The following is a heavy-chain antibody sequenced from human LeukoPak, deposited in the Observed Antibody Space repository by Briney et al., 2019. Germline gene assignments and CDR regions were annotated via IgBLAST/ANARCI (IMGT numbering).Heavy chain of an antibody. CDR1: SGSISTSNYY. V-gene: IGHV4-61*01. CDR2: IYYSGST. Sequence: PSETLSLTCTVSSGSISTSNYYWSWIRQPPGKGLEWIGYIYYSGSTNYNPSLKSRVTISVDTSKNQFSLKLSSVTAADTAVYYCASLVDTAMVERGDAFDIWGQGTMVTVSS. D-gene: IGHD5-18*01. CDR3: ASLVDTAMVERGDAFDI. J-gene: IGHJ3*02.